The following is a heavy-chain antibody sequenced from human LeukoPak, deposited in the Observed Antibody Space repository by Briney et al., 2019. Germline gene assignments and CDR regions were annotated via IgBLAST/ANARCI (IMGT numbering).Heavy chain of an antibody. CDR2: IIPIFGTA. D-gene: IGHD5-18*01. Sequence: SVKVSCKASGGTFSSYAISWVRQAPGQGLEWMGGIIPIFGTANYAQKFQGRVTITRDTSASTAYMELSSLRSEDTAVYYCARGGYSYGPTFPFDYWGQGTLVTVSS. CDR3: ARGGYSYGPTFPFDY. J-gene: IGHJ4*02. V-gene: IGHV1-69*05. CDR1: GGTFSSYA.